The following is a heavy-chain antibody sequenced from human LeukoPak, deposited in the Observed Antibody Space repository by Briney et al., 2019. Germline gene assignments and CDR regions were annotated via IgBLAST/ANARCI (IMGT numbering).Heavy chain of an antibody. CDR2: IYYSGST. V-gene: IGHV4-59*06. Sequence: SETLSLTCTVSGGSISSYYWSWIRQHPGKGLEWIGYIYYSGSTYYNPSLKSRVTISVDTSKNQFSLKLSSVTAADTAVYYCARDSVVVTYGMDVWGQGTTVTVSS. D-gene: IGHD2-21*02. J-gene: IGHJ6*02. CDR1: GGSISSYY. CDR3: ARDSVVVTYGMDV.